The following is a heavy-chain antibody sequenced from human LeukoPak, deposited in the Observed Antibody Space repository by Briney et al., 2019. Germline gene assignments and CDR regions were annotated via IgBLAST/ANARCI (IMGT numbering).Heavy chain of an antibody. Sequence: GASVKVSCKASGYTFTGYYMHWVRQAPGQGLEWMGRFNPNSGGTNYAQKFQGRVTMTRDTSISTAYMELSRLRSDDTAVYYCAREDSSGYYLFDYWGQGTLVTVSS. CDR2: FNPNSGGT. CDR1: GYTFTGYY. CDR3: AREDSSGYYLFDY. J-gene: IGHJ4*02. V-gene: IGHV1-2*06. D-gene: IGHD3-22*01.